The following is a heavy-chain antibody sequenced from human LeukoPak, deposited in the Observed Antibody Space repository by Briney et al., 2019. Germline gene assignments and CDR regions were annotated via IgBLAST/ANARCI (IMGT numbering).Heavy chain of an antibody. Sequence: ASVPVSCKASRYSITNYAILWVRQAPGPGLEWTGLINTNTEKSTYVPSLTGRYVFSLDSSVNTAYLQISSLKAEDTALYYCATGGGYRFAYWGQGTMVTVSS. CDR2: INTNTEKS. V-gene: IGHV7-4-1*02. D-gene: IGHD6-25*01. J-gene: IGHJ4*01. CDR1: RYSITNYA. CDR3: ATGGGYRFAY.